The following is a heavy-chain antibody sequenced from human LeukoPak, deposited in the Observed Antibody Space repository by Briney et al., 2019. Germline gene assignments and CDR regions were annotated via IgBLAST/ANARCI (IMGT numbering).Heavy chain of an antibody. V-gene: IGHV4-61*05. CDR1: GVSISSGSYY. D-gene: IGHD6-13*01. J-gene: IGHJ4*02. CDR2: ISYSGST. Sequence: SETLSLTCSVSGVSISSGSYYWAWIRQPPGKGLEWIGYISYSGSTNYNPSLKSRVTISVDTSKNQFSLKLSSVTAADTAVYYCARLGPAAGTSFDYWGQGTLVTVSS. CDR3: ARLGPAAGTSFDY.